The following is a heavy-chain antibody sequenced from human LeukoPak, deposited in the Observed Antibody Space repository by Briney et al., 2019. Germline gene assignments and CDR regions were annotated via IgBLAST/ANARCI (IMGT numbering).Heavy chain of an antibody. V-gene: IGHV4-59*01. CDR1: GGSINSYS. CDR2: VYYSGST. Sequence: SETLSLTCTVSGGSINSYSWTWIRQPPGKALEWIGFVYYSGSTNCNPSLKSRVTISVDTSKTQFSLKLSSVTAADTAVYYCARGRRYFDYWGQGTLVTVSS. CDR3: ARGRRYFDY. J-gene: IGHJ4*02.